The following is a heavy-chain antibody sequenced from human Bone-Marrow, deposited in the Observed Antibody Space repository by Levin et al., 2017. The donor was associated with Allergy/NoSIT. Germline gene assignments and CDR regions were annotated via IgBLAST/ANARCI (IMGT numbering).Heavy chain of an antibody. D-gene: IGHD3-22*01. CDR3: AILTHYYDSSGPHSFDV. J-gene: IGHJ3*01. V-gene: IGHV1-2*02. CDR2: VNPKTGDT. Sequence: ASVKVSCEASGYIFTDYYIHWVRQAPGQGLEWMGWVNPKTGDTHYIQKFEGRVTMTRDASLSTAYMELSRLTSDDTAVYFCAILTHYYDSSGPHSFDVWGQGTMVTVTS. CDR1: GYIFTDYY.